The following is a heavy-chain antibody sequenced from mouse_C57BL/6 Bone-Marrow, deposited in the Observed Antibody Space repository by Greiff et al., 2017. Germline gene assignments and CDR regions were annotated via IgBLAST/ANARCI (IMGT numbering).Heavy chain of an antibody. J-gene: IGHJ3*01. Sequence: QVHVKQPGAELVKPGASVKLSCKASGYTFTSYWMHWVKQRPGRGLEWIGRIDPNSGGTKYNEKFKSKATLTVDKPSSTAYMQLSSLTSEDSAVYYCARSGAYDGYPAWFAYWGQGTLVTVSA. D-gene: IGHD2-3*01. CDR3: ARSGAYDGYPAWFAY. CDR1: GYTFTSYW. V-gene: IGHV1-72*01. CDR2: IDPNSGGT.